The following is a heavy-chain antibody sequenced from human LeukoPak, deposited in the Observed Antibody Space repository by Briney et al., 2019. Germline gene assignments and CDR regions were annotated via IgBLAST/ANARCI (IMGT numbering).Heavy chain of an antibody. CDR2: MNPNSGNT. CDR1: GYTFTSYD. V-gene: IGHV1-8*01. D-gene: IGHD3-3*01. CDR3: ARVSGGFWSGYYLFDY. Sequence: ASVKVSCKASGYTFTSYDINWVRQATGQGLEWMGWMNPNSGNTGYAQKFQGRVTMTRNTSISTAYMELSSLRSGDTAVYYCARVSGGFWSGYYLFDYWGQGTLVTVSS. J-gene: IGHJ4*02.